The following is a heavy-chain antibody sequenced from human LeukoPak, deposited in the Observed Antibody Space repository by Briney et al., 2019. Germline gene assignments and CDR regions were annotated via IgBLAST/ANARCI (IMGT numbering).Heavy chain of an antibody. CDR3: ARTYDSSGYWSPFDY. J-gene: IGHJ4*02. V-gene: IGHV3-11*01. Sequence: GGSLRLSCAASGFTFSDYYMSWIRQAPGKGLEWVSYISSSGSTIYYADSVKGRFTISRDNAKNSLYLQMNSLRAEDTAVYYCARTYDSSGYWSPFDYWGQGTLVTVSS. CDR2: ISSSGSTI. D-gene: IGHD3-22*01. CDR1: GFTFSDYY.